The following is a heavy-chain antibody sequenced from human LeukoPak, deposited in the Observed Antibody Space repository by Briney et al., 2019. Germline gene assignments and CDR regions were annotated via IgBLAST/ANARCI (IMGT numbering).Heavy chain of an antibody. J-gene: IGHJ2*01. D-gene: IGHD6-13*01. V-gene: IGHV4-34*01. CDR3: ARQRTIAAAAPWYFDL. CDR1: GGSFSGYY. CDR2: INHSGST. Sequence: PSETLSLTCAVYGGSFSGYYWSWIRQPPGKGLEWIGEINHSGSTYYNPSLKSRVTISVDTSKNQFSLKLSSVTAADTAVYYCARQRTIAAAAPWYFDLWGRGTLVTVSS.